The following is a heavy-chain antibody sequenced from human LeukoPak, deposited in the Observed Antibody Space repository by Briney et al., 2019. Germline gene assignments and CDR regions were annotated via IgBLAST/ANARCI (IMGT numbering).Heavy chain of an antibody. V-gene: IGHV4-34*01. CDR3: ARVRY. Sequence: SETLSLTCAVYGGSFSGYYWSWVRQPPGKGLEWIGEINHSGSTNYNPSLKSRVTISVDTSKNQFSLKLSSVTAADTAVYYCARVRYWGQGTLVTVSS. J-gene: IGHJ4*02. CDR2: INHSGST. CDR1: GGSFSGYY.